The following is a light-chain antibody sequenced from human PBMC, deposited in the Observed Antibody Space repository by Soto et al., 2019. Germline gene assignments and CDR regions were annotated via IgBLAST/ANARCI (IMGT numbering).Light chain of an antibody. J-gene: IGLJ1*01. Sequence: QSALAQPPSASGSPGQSVSISCTGTSRDVGGYNLVSWYQQHPGKAPKLVIYEVDQRPSGVPDRFSGSKSGSTASLTVSGLQAEDEADYSCSSYAGNNNPHVFGSGTKVTVL. CDR3: SSYAGNNNPHV. CDR2: EVD. CDR1: SRDVGGYNL. V-gene: IGLV2-8*01.